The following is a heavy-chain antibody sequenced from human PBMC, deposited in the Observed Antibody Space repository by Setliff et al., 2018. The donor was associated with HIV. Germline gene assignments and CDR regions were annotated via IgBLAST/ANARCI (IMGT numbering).Heavy chain of an antibody. CDR1: GYTFTGYL. J-gene: IGHJ3*02. Sequence: ASVKVSCKASGYTFTGYLIHWVRQAPGQGLEWMGRINPNSGGTNYAQKFQGRVTMTRDTSISTAHMELSRLRSDDTAVYYCATKVHCTNGVCLDAFDTWGQGTMVTVSS. V-gene: IGHV1-2*06. CDR2: INPNSGGT. CDR3: ATKVHCTNGVCLDAFDT. D-gene: IGHD2-8*01.